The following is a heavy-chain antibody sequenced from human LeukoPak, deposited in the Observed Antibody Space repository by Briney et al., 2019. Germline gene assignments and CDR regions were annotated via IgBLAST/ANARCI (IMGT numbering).Heavy chain of an antibody. CDR2: ISGSGGST. J-gene: IGHJ3*02. V-gene: IGHV3-23*01. CDR3: AKDLRGIRDHGSDAFDI. CDR1: GFTFSSYA. Sequence: GGSLRLSCAASGFTFSSYAMSWVRQAPGKGLEWVSAISGSGGSTYYADSVKGRFTISRDNSKNTLYLQMNSLRAEDTAVYYCAKDLRGIRDHGSDAFDIWGQGTMVTVSS. D-gene: IGHD1-14*01.